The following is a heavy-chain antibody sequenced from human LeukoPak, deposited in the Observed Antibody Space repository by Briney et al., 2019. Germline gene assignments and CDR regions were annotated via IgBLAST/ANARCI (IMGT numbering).Heavy chain of an antibody. CDR2: IIPILGIA. D-gene: IGHD3-9*01. V-gene: IGHV1-69*04. Sequence: EASVKVSCKASGGTFSSYAISWVRQAPGQGLEWMGRIIPILGIANYAQKFQGRVTITADKSTSTAYMELSSLRSEDTAVYYCARSYDILTGKPSGGFGMDVWGQGTTVTVSS. CDR1: GGTFSSYA. J-gene: IGHJ6*02. CDR3: ARSYDILTGKPSGGFGMDV.